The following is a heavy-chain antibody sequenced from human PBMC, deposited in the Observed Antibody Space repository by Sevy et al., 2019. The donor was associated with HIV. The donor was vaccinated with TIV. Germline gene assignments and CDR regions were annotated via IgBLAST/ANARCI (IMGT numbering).Heavy chain of an antibody. J-gene: IGHJ3*02. D-gene: IGHD5-18*01. Sequence: GGSLRLSCAASGFTFSSYGMHWVRQAPGKGLEWVAVISYDGSNKYYAYSVKGRFTISRDNSKNTLYLQMNGLRAEDTAVYYCARYTAMVLDAFDIWGQGTMVTVSS. CDR1: GFTFSSYG. CDR3: ARYTAMVLDAFDI. V-gene: IGHV3-30*03. CDR2: ISYDGSNK.